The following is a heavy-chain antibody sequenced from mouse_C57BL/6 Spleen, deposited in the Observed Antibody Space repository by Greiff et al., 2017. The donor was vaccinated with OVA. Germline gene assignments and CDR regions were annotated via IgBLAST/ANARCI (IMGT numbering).Heavy chain of an antibody. V-gene: IGHV5-9-1*02. J-gene: IGHJ1*03. CDR3: TNFYNWYFDV. CDR2: ISSGGDYI. Sequence: EVMLVESGAGLVKPGGSLKLSCAASGFTFSSYAMSWVRQTPEKRLEWVAYISSGGDYIYYADTVKGRFTISRDNARNTLYLQMSSLKSEDTAMYYCTNFYNWYFDVWGTGTTVTVSS. D-gene: IGHD2-12*01. CDR1: GFTFSSYA.